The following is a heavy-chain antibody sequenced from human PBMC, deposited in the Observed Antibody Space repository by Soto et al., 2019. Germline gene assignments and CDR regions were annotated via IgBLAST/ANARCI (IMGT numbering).Heavy chain of an antibody. Sequence: KPSETLSLTCAVYGGSFSGYYWSWIRQPPGKGLEWIGEINHSGSTNYNPSLKSRVTISVDTSKNQFSLKLSSVTAADTAVYYCARRYPGVIRYYYYYYGMDVWGQGTTVTVSS. J-gene: IGHJ6*02. CDR1: GGSFSGYY. CDR3: ARRYPGVIRYYYYYYGMDV. CDR2: INHSGST. D-gene: IGHD1-20*01. V-gene: IGHV4-34*01.